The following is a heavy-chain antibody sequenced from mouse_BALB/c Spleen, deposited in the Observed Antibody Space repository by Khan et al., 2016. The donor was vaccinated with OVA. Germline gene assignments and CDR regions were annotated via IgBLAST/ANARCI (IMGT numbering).Heavy chain of an antibody. CDR1: GYTFSTYW. V-gene: IGHV1-9*01. D-gene: IGHD1-1*01. J-gene: IGHJ2*01. CDR3: ARVNYGIRDYFDD. Sequence: VQLQQSGADLMKPGASVKISCKVTGYTFSTYWIEWIKQRPGHGLEWIGEILPGSGSTKYNEKFKGKATFTADTSSNTAYMQLSSLTSEDSAGYYCARVNYGIRDYFDDWGQGTTLTVS. CDR2: ILPGSGST.